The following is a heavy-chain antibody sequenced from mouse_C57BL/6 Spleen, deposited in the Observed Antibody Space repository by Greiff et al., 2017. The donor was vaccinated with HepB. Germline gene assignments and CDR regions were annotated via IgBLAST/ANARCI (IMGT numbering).Heavy chain of an antibody. V-gene: IGHV1-19*01. Sequence: VQLQQSGPVLVKPGASVKMSCKASGYTFTDYYMNWVKQSHGKSLEWIGVINPYNGGTSYNQKFKGKATLTVDKSSSTAYMELNSLTSEDSAVYYCARRVGNWYFDVWGTGTTVTVSS. CDR2: INPYNGGT. CDR3: ARRVGNWYFDV. J-gene: IGHJ1*03. CDR1: GYTFTDYY. D-gene: IGHD3-1*01.